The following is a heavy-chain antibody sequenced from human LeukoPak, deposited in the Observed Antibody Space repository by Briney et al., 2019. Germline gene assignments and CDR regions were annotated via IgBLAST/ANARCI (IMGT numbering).Heavy chain of an antibody. J-gene: IGHJ4*02. V-gene: IGHV3-48*01. Sequence: GGSLRLSCAASGFAFSSYAMNWVRQAPGKGLEWVSYISGSTSTIYYADSVKGRSTIYYADSVKGRFTISRDNARNSLYLQMNSLRADDTAVYYCARERPALLPGEQLLPRYFDYWGQGTLVTVSS. CDR3: ARERPALLPGEQLLPRYFDY. CDR1: GFAFSSYA. D-gene: IGHD6-6*01. CDR2: ISGSTSTI.